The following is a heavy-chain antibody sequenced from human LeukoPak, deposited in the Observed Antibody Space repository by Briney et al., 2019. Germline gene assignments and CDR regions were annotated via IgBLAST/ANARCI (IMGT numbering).Heavy chain of an antibody. V-gene: IGHV3-23*01. CDR3: AKDSSVAGYRDYFDY. J-gene: IGHJ4*02. CDR1: GITVSTNY. D-gene: IGHD6-19*01. Sequence: PGGSLRLSCAASGITVSTNYMSWVRQAPGKGLEWVSAISGSGGSTYYADSVKGRFTISRDNSKNTLYLEMNSLRAEDTAVYYCAKDSSVAGYRDYFDYWGQGTLVTVSS. CDR2: ISGSGGST.